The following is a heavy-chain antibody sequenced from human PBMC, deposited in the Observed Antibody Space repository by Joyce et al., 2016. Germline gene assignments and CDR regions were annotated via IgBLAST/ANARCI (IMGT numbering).Heavy chain of an antibody. CDR1: GFSLSSDW. D-gene: IGHD4/OR15-4a*01. CDR3: ARSPARNGANDY. CDR2: INYDGTDS. V-gene: IGHV3-74*01. J-gene: IGHJ4*02. Sequence: EVQLVESGGGLVQPGGSLRLSCAASGFSLSSDWIHWVRQVPGKGLVCVTRINYDGTDSTYAGSVKGQFTISRDNAKNTLYLEMNSLRAEDTAVYYCARSPARNGANDYWGQGTLVTVSP.